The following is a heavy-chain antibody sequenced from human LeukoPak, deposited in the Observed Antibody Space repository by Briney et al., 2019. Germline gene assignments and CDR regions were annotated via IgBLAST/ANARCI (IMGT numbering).Heavy chain of an antibody. CDR2: IYYSGST. D-gene: IGHD2-15*01. J-gene: IGHJ6*03. CDR1: GGSISSGSYY. Sequence: PSETLSLTCTVSGGSISSGSYYWGWIRQPPGKGLEWIGSIYYSGSTYYNPSLKSRVTISVDTSKNQFSLKLSSVTAADTAVYYCARHPEAAYSYYMDVWGKGTTVTISS. V-gene: IGHV4-39*01. CDR3: ARHPEAAYSYYMDV.